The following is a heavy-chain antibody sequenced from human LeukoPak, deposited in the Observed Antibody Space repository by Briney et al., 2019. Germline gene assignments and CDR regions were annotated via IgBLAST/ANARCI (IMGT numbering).Heavy chain of an antibody. D-gene: IGHD3-16*01. Sequence: PGGSLRLSCAASGFTFSSYEMNWVRQAPGKGLEWVSYISSSGSTIYYADSVKGRFTISRDNAKNSLYLQMNSLRAEDTAVYYCARGAYDYVWGSYYPRPVLGYFDYWGQGTLVTVSS. V-gene: IGHV3-48*03. J-gene: IGHJ4*02. CDR2: ISSSGSTI. CDR1: GFTFSSYE. CDR3: ARGAYDYVWGSYYPRPVLGYFDY.